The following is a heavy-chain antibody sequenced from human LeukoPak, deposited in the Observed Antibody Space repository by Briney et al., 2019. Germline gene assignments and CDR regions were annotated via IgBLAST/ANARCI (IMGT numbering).Heavy chain of an antibody. CDR2: IYYSGST. J-gene: IGHJ4*02. V-gene: IGHV4-34*01. D-gene: IGHD6-13*01. CDR1: GGSFSGYY. Sequence: SETLSLTCAVYGGSFSGYYWSWIRQPPGKGLEWIGSIYYSGSTYYNPSLKSRVTISVDTSKNQFSLKLSSVTAADTAVYYCAGGPDSSSWYPGIDYWGQGTLVTVSS. CDR3: AGGPDSSSWYPGIDY.